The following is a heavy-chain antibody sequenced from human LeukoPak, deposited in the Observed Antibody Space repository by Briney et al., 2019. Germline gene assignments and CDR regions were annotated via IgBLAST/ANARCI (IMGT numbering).Heavy chain of an antibody. V-gene: IGHV1-46*01. Sequence: ASVKVSCKASGYTFTSNYIHWVRQAPGQGLEWMGMIYPRDGSTSYAQKFQGRVTVTRDTSTSTVHMELSGLRSEDTAVYYCARESPRYYYDSSGYLMVYWGQGTLVTVSS. CDR3: ARESPRYYYDSSGYLMVY. CDR1: GYTFTSNY. J-gene: IGHJ4*02. CDR2: IYPRDGST. D-gene: IGHD3-22*01.